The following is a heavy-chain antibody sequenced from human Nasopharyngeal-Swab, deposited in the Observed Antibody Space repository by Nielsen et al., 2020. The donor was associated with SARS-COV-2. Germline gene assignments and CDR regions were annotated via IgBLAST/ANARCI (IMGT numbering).Heavy chain of an antibody. CDR2: IYYSGST. J-gene: IGHJ6*03. D-gene: IGHD3-10*01. CDR3: ARERGELLVYYYYMDV. CDR1: GGSISSGGYY. V-gene: IGHV4-31*03. Sequence: SETLSLTCTVSGGSISSGGYYWSWIRQHPGKGVEWIGYIYYSGSTYYNPSLKSRVTISVDTSKNQFSLKLSSVTAADTAVYYCARERGELLVYYYYMDVWGKGTTVTVSS.